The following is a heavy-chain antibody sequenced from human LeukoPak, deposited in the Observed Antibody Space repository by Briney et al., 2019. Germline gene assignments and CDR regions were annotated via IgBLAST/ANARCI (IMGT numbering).Heavy chain of an antibody. CDR1: GYTFTSYS. CDR2: ISSYNGNT. D-gene: IGHD6-13*01. J-gene: IGHJ4*02. CDR3: ASWGIAAHY. Sequence: ASVKVSCKASGYTFTSYSISWVRQAPGQGLEWMGWISSYNGNTYYAQKFQGRVTITRNTSISTAYMELSSLRSEYTAVYYCASWGIAAHYWGQGTLVTVSS. V-gene: IGHV1-8*03.